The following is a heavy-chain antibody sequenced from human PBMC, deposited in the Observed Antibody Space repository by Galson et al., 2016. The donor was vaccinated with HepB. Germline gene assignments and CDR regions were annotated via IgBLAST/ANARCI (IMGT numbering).Heavy chain of an antibody. J-gene: IGHJ5*02. CDR3: ARGATVGARVWFDP. V-gene: IGHV1-69*13. CDR2: IIPIYGTT. CDR1: GGTFSSYA. Sequence: SVKVSCKASGGTFSSYAVSWVRQAPGQGLEWMGGIIPIYGTTNFAQKFQGRVTITADESMTTAYMELSSLRSDDTAVYYCARGATVGARVWFDPWGQGTLVTVSS. D-gene: IGHD1-26*01.